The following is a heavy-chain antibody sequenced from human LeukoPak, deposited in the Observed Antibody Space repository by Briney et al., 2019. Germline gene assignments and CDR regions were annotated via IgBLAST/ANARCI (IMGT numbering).Heavy chain of an antibody. D-gene: IGHD2-8*01. Sequence: GGSLRLSCAASGFTFSSYGMHWVRQAPGKGLEWVAVIWYDGSNKYYADSVKGRFTISRDNSKNTLYLQMNSLRAEDTAVYYCAREFRVLMVCAINYWGQGTLVTVSS. CDR2: IWYDGSNK. J-gene: IGHJ4*02. CDR3: AREFRVLMVCAINY. V-gene: IGHV3-33*01. CDR1: GFTFSSYG.